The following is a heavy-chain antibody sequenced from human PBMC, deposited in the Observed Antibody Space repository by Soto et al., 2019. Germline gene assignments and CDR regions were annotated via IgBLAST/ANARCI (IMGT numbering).Heavy chain of an antibody. D-gene: IGHD3-10*01. CDR3: AKDASGTYYNWFDP. CDR1: GGSISTYY. CDR2: LYNNGNT. Sequence: SETLSLTCTVSGGSISTYYWSWIRQPPGKGLEWIGFLYNNGNTKYNPSLQSRVTISLDASKNQFSLDLRSVTAADTAVYYCAKDASGTYYNWFDPWGQGILVTVSS. V-gene: IGHV4-59*01. J-gene: IGHJ5*02.